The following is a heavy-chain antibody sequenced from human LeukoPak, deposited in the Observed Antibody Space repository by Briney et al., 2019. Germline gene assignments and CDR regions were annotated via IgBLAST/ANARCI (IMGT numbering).Heavy chain of an antibody. CDR2: IKQDGSEK. D-gene: IGHD2-21*02. CDR1: GFTFSSSW. Sequence: GGSLRLSCAASGFTFSSSWMSWVRQAPGKGLEWVANIKQDGSEKYYVDSVKGRFTISRDNAMNSLSLQMNSLRAEDTAVYYCAKDRKEGDSPNWFDPWGQGTLVTVSS. J-gene: IGHJ5*02. V-gene: IGHV3-7*01. CDR3: AKDRKEGDSPNWFDP.